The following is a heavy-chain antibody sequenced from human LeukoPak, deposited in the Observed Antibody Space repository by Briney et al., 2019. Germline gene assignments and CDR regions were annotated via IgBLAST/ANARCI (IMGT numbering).Heavy chain of an antibody. V-gene: IGHV3-7*01. CDR3: ARRWVGDSTRRFDP. CDR1: EFTFSNAW. Sequence: PGGSLRLSCAASEFTFSNAWMSWVRQAPGKGLEWVANIKEDGSEKKYMDSVKGRFTISRDNAKNSLYLQMNSLRAEDTAVYYCARRWVGDSTRRFDPWGQGTLVTVSS. J-gene: IGHJ5*02. D-gene: IGHD2/OR15-2a*01. CDR2: IKEDGSEK.